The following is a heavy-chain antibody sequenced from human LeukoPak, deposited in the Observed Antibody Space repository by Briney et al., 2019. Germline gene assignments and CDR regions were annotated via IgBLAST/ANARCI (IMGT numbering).Heavy chain of an antibody. CDR2: IYYSGST. CDR3: ASSFGSGYLGY. CDR1: GGSISSGGYS. D-gene: IGHD3-22*01. J-gene: IGHJ4*02. Sequence: PSQTLSLTCAVSGGSISSGGYSWSWIRQPPGKGLEWIGYIYYSGSTNYNPSLKSRVTISVDTSKNQFSLKLSSVTAADTAVYYCASSFGSGYLGYWGQGTLVTVSS. V-gene: IGHV4-30-4*07.